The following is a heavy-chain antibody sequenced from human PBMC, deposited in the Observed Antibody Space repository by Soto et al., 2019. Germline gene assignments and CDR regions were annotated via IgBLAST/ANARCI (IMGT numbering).Heavy chain of an antibody. D-gene: IGHD3-10*01. V-gene: IGHV4-59*01. CDR3: ARVYGSGSLTNWFDP. CDR2: IYYSGTT. Sequence: SETLSLTCTVSGGSITNYLWSWIRQSPGKGLEWIGYIYYSGTTNYNPSLMSRVTISVDTSKNHFSLKLTSVTAADTAVYYCARVYGSGSLTNWFDPWGRGTLVTVS. J-gene: IGHJ5*02. CDR1: GGSITNYL.